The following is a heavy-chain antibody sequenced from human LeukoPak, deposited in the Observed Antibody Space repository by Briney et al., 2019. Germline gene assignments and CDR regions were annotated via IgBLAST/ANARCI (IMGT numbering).Heavy chain of an antibody. V-gene: IGHV1-2*06. D-gene: IGHD3-3*01. CDR2: INPDSGGT. Sequence: ASVKVSCKASGYTFTDYYMHWVRQAPGQGLEWMGRINPDSGGTNYAQKFQGRVTMTRDTSISTAYMELSRLRSDDTAVYYCAREGDVLRFLEWPFDYWGQGTLVTVSP. CDR1: GYTFTDYY. J-gene: IGHJ4*02. CDR3: AREGDVLRFLEWPFDY.